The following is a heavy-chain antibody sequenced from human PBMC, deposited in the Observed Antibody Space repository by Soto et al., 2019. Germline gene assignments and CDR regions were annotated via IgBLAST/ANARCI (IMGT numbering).Heavy chain of an antibody. CDR3: ARFLKYQLPGNWFDP. CDR1: GGSFSGYY. V-gene: IGHV4-34*01. J-gene: IGHJ5*02. Sequence: SETLSLTCAVYGGSFSGYYWSWIRQPPGKGLEWIGEINHSGSTNYNPSLKSRVTISVDTSKNQFSLKLSSVTAADTAVYYCARFLKYQLPGNWFDPWGQGTLVTVSS. CDR2: INHSGST. D-gene: IGHD2-2*01.